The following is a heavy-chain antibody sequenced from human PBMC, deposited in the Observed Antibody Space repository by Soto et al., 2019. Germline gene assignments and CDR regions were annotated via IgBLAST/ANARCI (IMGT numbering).Heavy chain of an antibody. CDR1: GYTFTSYA. CDR3: ARDPHEFWTSYWFDP. V-gene: IGHV1-18*01. J-gene: IGHJ5*02. D-gene: IGHD3-3*01. CDR2: ISAYDGKT. Sequence: ASVKVSCKASGYTFTSYAMHWVRQAPGQRLEWMGWISAYDGKTTYAEKFQGRVTLTTDTSTSTAYMELRSLRSDDTAIYYCARDPHEFWTSYWFDPWGQGTPVTSPQ.